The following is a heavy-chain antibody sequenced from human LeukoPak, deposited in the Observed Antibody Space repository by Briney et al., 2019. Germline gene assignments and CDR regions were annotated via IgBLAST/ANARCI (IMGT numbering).Heavy chain of an antibody. D-gene: IGHD3-22*01. CDR3: ARTNYYDSSGYRYYYYYYYMDV. V-gene: IGHV4-59*11. J-gene: IGHJ6*03. CDR2: IYYSGST. Sequence: SETLSLTCTVSGGSISSHYWSWIRQPPGKGLEWIGYIYYSGSTNYNPSLKSRVTISVDTSKNQFSLRLSSVTAADTAVYYCARTNYYDSSGYRYYYYYYYMDVWGKGTTVTVSS. CDR1: GGSISSHY.